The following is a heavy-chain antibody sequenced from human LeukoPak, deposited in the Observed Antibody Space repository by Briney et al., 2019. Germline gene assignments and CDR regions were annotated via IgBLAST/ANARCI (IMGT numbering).Heavy chain of an antibody. Sequence: SETLSLTCTVSGGSISSSSYYWGWIRQPPGKGLEWIGSIYYDGSTYHNPSLKSRVTISIDTSKNQFSLKLSSVTAADTAIYYCAKMGNPAAVTTDYWGQGTLVTVSS. J-gene: IGHJ4*02. CDR3: AKMGNPAAVTTDY. CDR1: GGSISSSSYY. D-gene: IGHD4-17*01. V-gene: IGHV4-39*07. CDR2: IYYDGST.